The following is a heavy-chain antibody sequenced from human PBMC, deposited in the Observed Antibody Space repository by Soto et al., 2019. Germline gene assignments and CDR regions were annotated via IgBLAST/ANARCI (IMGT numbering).Heavy chain of an antibody. CDR2: INAGNGNT. CDR3: ARDWGYSSGWGY. D-gene: IGHD6-19*01. Sequence: QVQLVQSGAEVKKPGASVKVSCKASGYTFTSYAMHWVRQAPGQRPEWMGWINAGNGNTKYSQKFQGRVTITRDTSASTAYMELSSLRSEDTAVYYCARDWGYSSGWGYWGQGTLVTVSS. V-gene: IGHV1-3*01. J-gene: IGHJ4*02. CDR1: GYTFTSYA.